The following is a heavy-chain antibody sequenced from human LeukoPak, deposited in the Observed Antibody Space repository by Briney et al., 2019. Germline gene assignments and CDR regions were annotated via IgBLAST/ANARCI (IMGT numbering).Heavy chain of an antibody. CDR3: AADSPAIHYYDHSRGLYYYYYMDV. D-gene: IGHD3-22*01. V-gene: IGHV1-58*02. CDR1: GFTFTSSA. J-gene: IGHJ6*03. Sequence: TVKVSCKASGFTFTSSAIQWVRQARGHRLEWIGWVVVGSGDTNYAQKFQKRVTITRDMSTSTAYLELSSLRSDDTAVYYCAADSPAIHYYDHSRGLYYYYYMDVWGKGTTVTVSS. CDR2: VVVGSGDT.